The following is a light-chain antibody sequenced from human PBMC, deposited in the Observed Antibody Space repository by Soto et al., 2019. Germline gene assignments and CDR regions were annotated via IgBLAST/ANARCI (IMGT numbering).Light chain of an antibody. J-gene: IGKJ5*01. V-gene: IGKV3-20*01. CDR2: GAT. CDR1: QSVDSNY. CDR3: QQYGTPSSVT. Sequence: EIVLTQSPGTLSLSPGEEATLSCRASQSVDSNYLAWYQQKAGQTPRLIIYGATGRADGIPHRFSGSGFGTDFTLTISKVEPEDFAVYYCQQYGTPSSVTLGQGTRLEIK.